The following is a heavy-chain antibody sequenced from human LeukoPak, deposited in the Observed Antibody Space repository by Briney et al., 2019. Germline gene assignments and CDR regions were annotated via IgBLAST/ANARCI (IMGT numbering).Heavy chain of an antibody. CDR2: IWYDGSNK. CDR1: AFTFSSFG. Sequence: PGGSLRLSCAASAFTFSSFGMHWVRQAPGKGLEWVAVIWYDGSNKYYADSVEGRFTISRDNSKNTLYLQMNSLRAEDTALYYCARGFVLGAAKNYFDYWGQGALVTVSS. D-gene: IGHD2-21*02. J-gene: IGHJ4*02. V-gene: IGHV3-33*01. CDR3: ARGFVLGAAKNYFDY.